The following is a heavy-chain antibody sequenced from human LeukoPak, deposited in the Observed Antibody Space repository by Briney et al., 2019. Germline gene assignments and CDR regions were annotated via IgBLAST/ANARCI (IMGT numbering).Heavy chain of an antibody. V-gene: IGHV3-74*03. CDR1: GFTFSSYW. Sequence: GGSLRLSCAASGFTFSSYWMHWVRQAPGKGLVWVSRIKSDGGSTTNADSVKGRFTISRDNAKNTLYLQMNSLRAEDTAVYCCARSNSSGWYCFDYWGQGALVTVSS. CDR3: ARSNSSGWYCFDY. J-gene: IGHJ4*02. CDR2: IKSDGGST. D-gene: IGHD6-19*01.